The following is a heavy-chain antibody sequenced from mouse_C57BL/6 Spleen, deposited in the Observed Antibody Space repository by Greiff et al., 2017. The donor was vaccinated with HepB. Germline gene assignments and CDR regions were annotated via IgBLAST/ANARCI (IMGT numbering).Heavy chain of an antibody. J-gene: IGHJ2*01. CDR3: ARRDYYYGFDY. V-gene: IGHV1-50*01. CDR2: IDPSDSYT. Sequence: VQLQQPGAELVKPGASVKLSCKASGYTFTSYWMQWVKQRPGQGLEWIGEIDPSDSYTNYNQKFKGKATLTVDTSSSTAYMQLSSLTSEDSAVYYCARRDYYYGFDYWGQGTTLTVSS. D-gene: IGHD1-1*01. CDR1: GYTFTSYW.